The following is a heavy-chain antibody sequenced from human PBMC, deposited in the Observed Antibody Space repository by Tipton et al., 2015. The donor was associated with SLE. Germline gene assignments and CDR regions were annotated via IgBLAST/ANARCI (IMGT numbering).Heavy chain of an antibody. Sequence: TLSLTCNVSGASISSSYLSWIRQPPGKGLEWIGHIYQSGGTYYNPSLKGRVTISVDTSKNQFSLKLKSVTAADSAVYYCARERYCSGASCYAPDYWGQGTLVTVSS. D-gene: IGHD2-2*01. CDR2: IYQSGGT. V-gene: IGHV4-59*01. CDR1: GASISSSY. CDR3: ARERYCSGASCYAPDY. J-gene: IGHJ4*02.